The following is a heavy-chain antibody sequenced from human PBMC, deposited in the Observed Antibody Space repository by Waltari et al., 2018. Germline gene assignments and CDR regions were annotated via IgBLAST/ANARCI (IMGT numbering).Heavy chain of an antibody. V-gene: IGHV3-30*02. CDR3: AKHVSSWPYDAFDI. Sequence: QVQLVESGGGVVQPGGSLRLSCAASGFTFSSYGMHWVRQAPGKGLEWVAFIRYDGSYKYYADSVKGRFTISRDNSKNTLFLQMNSLRAEDTAVYYCAKHVSSWPYDAFDIWGQGTMVTVSS. D-gene: IGHD6-13*01. CDR2: IRYDGSYK. CDR1: GFTFSSYG. J-gene: IGHJ3*02.